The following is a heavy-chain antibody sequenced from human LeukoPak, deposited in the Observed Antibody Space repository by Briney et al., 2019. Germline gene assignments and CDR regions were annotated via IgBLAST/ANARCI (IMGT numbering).Heavy chain of an antibody. J-gene: IGHJ5*02. CDR1: GGSISSGGYS. Sequence: SETLSLTCAVSGGSISSGGYSWSWIRQPPGKGLEWIGEINHSGSTNYNPSLKSRVTISVDTSKNQFSLKLSSVTAADTAVYYCARTGYSSSSLDWFDPWGQGTLVTVSS. CDR3: ARTGYSSSSLDWFDP. V-gene: IGHV4-34*01. CDR2: INHSGST. D-gene: IGHD6-6*01.